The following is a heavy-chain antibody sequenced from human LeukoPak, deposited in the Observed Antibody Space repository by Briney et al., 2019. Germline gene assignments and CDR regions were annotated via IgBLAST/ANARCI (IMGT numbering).Heavy chain of an antibody. Sequence: PGGSLRLSCAASGFTFSSYAMSWVRQAPGKGLEWVSSISSSSSYIYYADSVKGRFTISRDNAKNSLYLQMNSLRAEDTAVYYCAREEGYSSSWYLDWFDPWGQGTLVTVSS. CDR1: GFTFSSYA. V-gene: IGHV3-21*01. CDR2: ISSSSSYI. CDR3: AREEGYSSSWYLDWFDP. D-gene: IGHD6-13*01. J-gene: IGHJ5*02.